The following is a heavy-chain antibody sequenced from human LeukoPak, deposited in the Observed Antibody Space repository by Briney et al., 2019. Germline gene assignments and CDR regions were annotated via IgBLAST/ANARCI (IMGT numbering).Heavy chain of an antibody. CDR2: ISSSSGTI. J-gene: IGHJ4*02. CDR3: ARALGYSYGYAVDY. V-gene: IGHV3-48*01. Sequence: PGGSLRLSCAASGFIFSNYNTNCVRQTPGKGLEWLSYISSSSGTIYYADSVKGRFTISGDNAKNSLYLQMNSLRAEDTAVYYCARALGYSYGYAVDYWGQGTLVTVSS. CDR1: GFIFSNYN. D-gene: IGHD5-18*01.